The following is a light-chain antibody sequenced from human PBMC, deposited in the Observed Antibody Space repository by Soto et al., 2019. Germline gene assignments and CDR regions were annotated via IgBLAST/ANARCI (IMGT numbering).Light chain of an antibody. V-gene: IGLV3-21*02. CDR1: NIGIKS. J-gene: IGLJ2*01. CDR3: QVWDSRSGHFVV. CDR2: DDD. Sequence: SSELTQPPSVSVAPGQTARISCGGNNIGIKSVHWYQQKPGQAPVVVVYDDDDRPTGIPERFSGSNSGNTATLTISRVEAGDEADYYCQVWDSRSGHFVVFGGGTKLTVL.